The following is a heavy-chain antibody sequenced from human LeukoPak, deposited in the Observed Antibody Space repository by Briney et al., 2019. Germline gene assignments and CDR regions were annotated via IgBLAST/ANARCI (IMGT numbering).Heavy chain of an antibody. CDR1: GYTLTELS. CDR2: FDPEDGET. J-gene: IGHJ3*02. CDR3: AVLVAAAVKGAFDI. V-gene: IGHV1-24*01. D-gene: IGHD6-13*01. Sequence: ASVKVSCKVSGYTLTELSMHWVRQAPGKGLEWMGGFDPEDGETIYAQKFQGRVTMTEDTSTDTAYMELSSLRSDDTAVYYCAVLVAAAVKGAFDIWGQGTMVTVSS.